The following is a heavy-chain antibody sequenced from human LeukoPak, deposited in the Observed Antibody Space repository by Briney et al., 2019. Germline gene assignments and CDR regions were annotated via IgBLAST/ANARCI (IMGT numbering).Heavy chain of an antibody. CDR1: GGTFSSYA. V-gene: IGHV1-69*05. CDR2: IIPIFGTA. Sequence: ASVKVSCKASGGTFSSYAISWVRQAPRQGLEWMGGIIPIFGTANYAQKFQGRVTITTDESTSTAYMELSSLRSEDTAVYYCARSIAAADPFDYWGQGTLVTVSS. J-gene: IGHJ4*02. CDR3: ARSIAAADPFDY. D-gene: IGHD6-13*01.